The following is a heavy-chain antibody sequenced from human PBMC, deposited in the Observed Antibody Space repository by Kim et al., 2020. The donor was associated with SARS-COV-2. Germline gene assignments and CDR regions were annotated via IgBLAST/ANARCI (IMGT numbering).Heavy chain of an antibody. D-gene: IGHD3-16*01. J-gene: IGHJ4*02. Sequence: SETLSLTCAVYGGSFSGYYWSWIRQPPGKGLEWIGEINHSGSTNYNPSLKSRVTISVDTSKNQFSLKLSSVTAADTAVYYCARGLGVGLVDYWGQGTLVTVSS. CDR2: INHSGST. CDR1: GGSFSGYY. V-gene: IGHV4-34*01. CDR3: ARGLGVGLVDY.